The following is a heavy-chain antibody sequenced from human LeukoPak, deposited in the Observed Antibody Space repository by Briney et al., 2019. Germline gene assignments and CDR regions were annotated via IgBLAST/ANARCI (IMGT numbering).Heavy chain of an antibody. D-gene: IGHD2-2*01. CDR1: GGSISSSSYY. CDR3: ASENCSGTSCSSFDY. V-gene: IGHV4-39*01. CDR2: IYYSGST. J-gene: IGHJ4*02. Sequence: SETLSLTCTVSGGSISSSSYYWGWIRQPPGKGLEWIGSIYYSGSTYYNPSLKSRVTISVDTSKNQFSLRLSSVTAADTAVYYCASENCSGTSCSSFDYWGQGTLVTVSS.